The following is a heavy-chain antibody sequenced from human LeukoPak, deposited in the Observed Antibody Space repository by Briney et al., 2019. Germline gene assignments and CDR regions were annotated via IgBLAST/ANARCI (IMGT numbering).Heavy chain of an antibody. CDR2: IYYSGST. CDR1: GGSISSYY. Sequence: SETLSLTCTVSGGSISSYYWSWIRQPPGKGLEWIGHIYYSGSTNYNPSLKSRITMSVDTSKNQFSLKLSSVTAADTAVYYCARGSAGWFGELFDYWGQGTLVTVSS. J-gene: IGHJ4*02. CDR3: ARGSAGWFGELFDY. D-gene: IGHD3-10*01. V-gene: IGHV4-59*01.